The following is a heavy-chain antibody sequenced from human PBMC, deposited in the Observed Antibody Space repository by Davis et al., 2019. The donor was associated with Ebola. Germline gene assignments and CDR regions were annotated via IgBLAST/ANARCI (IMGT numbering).Heavy chain of an antibody. J-gene: IGHJ6*02. CDR2: INHSGST. CDR1: GGSISSYY. D-gene: IGHD3-3*01. V-gene: IGHV4-34*01. CDR3: ARSAADDFWSGYYLGMDV. Sequence: SETLSLTCTVSGGSISSYYWSWIRQPPGKGLEWIGEINHSGSTNYNPSLKSRVTISVDTSKNQFSLKLSSVTAADTAVYYCARSAADDFWSGYYLGMDVWGQGTTVTVSS.